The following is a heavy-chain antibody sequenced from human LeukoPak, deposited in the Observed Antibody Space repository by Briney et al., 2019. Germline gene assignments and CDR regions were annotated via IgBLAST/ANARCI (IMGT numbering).Heavy chain of an antibody. CDR2: ISAYNGNT. V-gene: IGHV1-18*01. Sequence: GASVKVSCKASGYTFTSYGISWVRQAPGQGLEWMGWISAYNGNTNYAQKLQGRVTMTTDTSTSTAYMELRSLRSDDTAVYYCARDLREWESSPAYFQDWGQGTLVTVSS. J-gene: IGHJ1*01. CDR3: ARDLREWESSPAYFQD. CDR1: GYTFTSYG. D-gene: IGHD1-26*01.